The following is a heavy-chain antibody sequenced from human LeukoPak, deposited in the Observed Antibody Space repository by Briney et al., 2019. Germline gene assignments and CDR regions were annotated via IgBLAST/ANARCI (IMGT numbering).Heavy chain of an antibody. Sequence: GGSLRLSCAASGFTVSSNYMSWVRQAPGKGLEWVSVIYSGGSTYYADSMKGRFTISRDNSKNTLYLQMNSLRAEDTAVYYCARDPYGDYLNDWGQGTLVTVSS. CDR3: ARDPYGDYLND. CDR1: GFTVSSNY. V-gene: IGHV3-66*01. CDR2: IYSGGST. J-gene: IGHJ4*02. D-gene: IGHD4-17*01.